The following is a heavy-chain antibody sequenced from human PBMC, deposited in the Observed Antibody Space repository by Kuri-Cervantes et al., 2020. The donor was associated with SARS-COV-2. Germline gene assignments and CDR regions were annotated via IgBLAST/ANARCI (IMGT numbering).Heavy chain of an antibody. CDR3: ARGDFWSGYYDLPFDY. D-gene: IGHD3-3*01. J-gene: IGHJ4*02. CDR2: INHSGST. V-gene: IGHV4-34*01. CDR1: CGSFSGYY. Sequence: SETLSLTCAVYCGSFSGYYWSWIRQPPGKGLEWIGEINHSGSTNYNPSLKSRVTISVDTSKNQFSLKLSSVTAADTAVYYCARGDFWSGYYDLPFDYWGQGTLVTVSS.